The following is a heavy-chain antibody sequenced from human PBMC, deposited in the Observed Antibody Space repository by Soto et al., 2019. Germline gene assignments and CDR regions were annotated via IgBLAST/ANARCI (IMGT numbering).Heavy chain of an antibody. CDR1: GGTFSSYA. Sequence: SVKVSCKASGGTFSSYAISWVRQAPGQGLEWMGGIIPIFGTANYAQKFQGRVTITADESTSTAYMELSSLRSEDTAVYYCARSIAARPGDFDYWGQGTLVTVS. CDR2: IIPIFGTA. CDR3: ARSIAARPGDFDY. D-gene: IGHD6-6*01. J-gene: IGHJ4*02. V-gene: IGHV1-69*13.